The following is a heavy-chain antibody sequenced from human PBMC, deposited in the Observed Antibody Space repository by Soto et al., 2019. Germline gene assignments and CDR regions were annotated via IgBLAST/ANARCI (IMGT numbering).Heavy chain of an antibody. V-gene: IGHV3-30*18. CDR1: GFTFSNYG. CDR2: ISYDGSNK. J-gene: IGHJ4*02. D-gene: IGHD2-15*01. Sequence: QVQLVESGGGVAQPGTSLRLSCAASGFTFSNYGMHWVRQAPGKGLEWVTLISYDGSNKYYADSVKGRFTISRDSSKNTLYLQMNSLRAEDTAVYYCAKGYCSGGSCYSPFDYWGQGTLVTVSS. CDR3: AKGYCSGGSCYSPFDY.